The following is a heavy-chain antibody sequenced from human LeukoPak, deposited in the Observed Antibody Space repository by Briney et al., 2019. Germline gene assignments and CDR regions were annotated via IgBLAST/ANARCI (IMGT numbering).Heavy chain of an antibody. V-gene: IGHV3-43*02. CDR1: GFAFQAFD. CDR2: INSVGTKT. Sequence: GGSLRLSCAASGFAFQAFDMQWVRQAPGKGLEWVSRINSVGTKTYYADSVRGRFTVTRDNSKNSLYLQMNSLRTEDTALYYCATWAFYHGLDVWGQGSMVTISS. CDR3: ATWAFYHGLDV. D-gene: IGHD1-26*01. J-gene: IGHJ6*02.